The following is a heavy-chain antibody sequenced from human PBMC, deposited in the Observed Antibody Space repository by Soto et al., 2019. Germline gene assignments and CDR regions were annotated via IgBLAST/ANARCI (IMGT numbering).Heavy chain of an antibody. Sequence: QVQLVECGGGLVKPGGSLRLSCAAAGLTFSDYYMSWIRQAPGKGLEWVSYISSSGSTIYYADSVKGRFTISRDNAKNSLYLHMNSLRAEDTAVYYCAGQDIVVAGRYGMDVWGQGTTVTVSS. CDR2: ISSSGSTI. CDR1: GLTFSDYY. CDR3: AGQDIVVAGRYGMDV. D-gene: IGHD2-15*01. J-gene: IGHJ6*02. V-gene: IGHV3-11*01.